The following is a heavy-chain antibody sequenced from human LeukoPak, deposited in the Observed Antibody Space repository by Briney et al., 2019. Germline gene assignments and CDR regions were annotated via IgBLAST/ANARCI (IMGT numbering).Heavy chain of an antibody. V-gene: IGHV3-64*01. CDR3: ARQATRLAAAGTSIDY. J-gene: IGHJ4*02. CDR1: GFTFSSYA. D-gene: IGHD6-13*01. CDR2: ISSNGGST. Sequence: PGGSLRLSCAASGFTFSSYAMHWVRQAPGKGLEYVSAISSNGGSTYYANSVKGRFTISRDNSKNMLYLQMGSLRAEDMAVYYCARQATRLAAAGTSIDYWGQGTLVTVSS.